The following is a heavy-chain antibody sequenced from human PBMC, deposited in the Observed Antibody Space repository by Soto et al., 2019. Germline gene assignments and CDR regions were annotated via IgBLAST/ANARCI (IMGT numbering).Heavy chain of an antibody. D-gene: IGHD3-9*01. CDR1: GFTFSSYG. CDR3: ARDTLVLRYFDWLPDYYYGMDV. CDR2: IWYDGSNK. V-gene: IGHV3-33*01. Sequence: GGSLRLSCAASGFTFSSYGMHWVRQAPGKGLEWVAFIWYDGSNKYYADSVKGRFTISRDNSKNTLYLQMNSLRAEDTAVYYCARDTLVLRYFDWLPDYYYGMDVWGQGTTVTVSS. J-gene: IGHJ6*02.